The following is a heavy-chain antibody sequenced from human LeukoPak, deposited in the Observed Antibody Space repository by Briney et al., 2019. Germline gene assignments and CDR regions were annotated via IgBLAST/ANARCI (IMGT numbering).Heavy chain of an antibody. CDR1: GGSFSGYY. CDR3: ARGRGEDFWSGYFLPGDYYYYMDV. Sequence: SETLSLTCAVYGGSFSGYYWSWIRQPPGKGLEWIGEINHSGSTNYNPSLKSRVTISVDTSKNQFSLKLSSVTAADTAVYYCARGRGEDFWSGYFLPGDYYYYMDVWGKGTTVTVSS. CDR2: INHSGST. D-gene: IGHD3-3*01. J-gene: IGHJ6*03. V-gene: IGHV4-34*01.